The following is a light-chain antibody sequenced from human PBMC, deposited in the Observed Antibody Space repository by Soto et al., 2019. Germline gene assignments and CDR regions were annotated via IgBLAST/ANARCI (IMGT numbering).Light chain of an antibody. J-gene: IGLJ3*02. CDR2: NNN. V-gene: IGLV1-44*01. Sequence: QSVLTQPPSASGTPGQRVTISCSGSSSNIRSHAVNWYQQVPGTAPKLLIYNNNQRPSGVPDRFSGSKSGTPASLAISGLQSEDEADYYCATWDDSLIGWVFGGGTKVTVL. CDR1: SSNIRSHA. CDR3: ATWDDSLIGWV.